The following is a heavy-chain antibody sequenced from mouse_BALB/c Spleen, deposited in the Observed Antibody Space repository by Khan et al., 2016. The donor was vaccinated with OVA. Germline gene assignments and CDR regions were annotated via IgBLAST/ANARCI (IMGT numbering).Heavy chain of an antibody. CDR3: ASHLTGSVAY. V-gene: IGHV5-6*01. D-gene: IGHD4-1*01. Sequence: EVKLVESGGDLVKPGGSLKLSCAASGFTFSNYGMSWVRQIPDKRLEWVATINSDGTYTYYPDSVKGRFTISRNNAKNTLYLEMSSLKSEDTAMYYCASHLTGSVAYWGQGTLVTVSA. CDR1: GFTFSNYG. CDR2: INSDGTYT. J-gene: IGHJ3*01.